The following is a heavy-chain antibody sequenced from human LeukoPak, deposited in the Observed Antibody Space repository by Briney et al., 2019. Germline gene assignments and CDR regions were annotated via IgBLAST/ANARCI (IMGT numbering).Heavy chain of an antibody. V-gene: IGHV3-30-3*01. CDR3: AKATYYYDNSGYYSYYYGMDV. CDR1: GFTFSSYA. Sequence: SGGSLRLSCAASGFTFSSYAMHWVRQAPGKGLEWVAAISHDGSNNYYTDSVKGRFTISRDNSKNTLYLQMNSLRAEDTALYYCAKATYYYDNSGYYSYYYGMDVWGQGTTVTVSS. CDR2: ISHDGSNN. J-gene: IGHJ6*02. D-gene: IGHD3-22*01.